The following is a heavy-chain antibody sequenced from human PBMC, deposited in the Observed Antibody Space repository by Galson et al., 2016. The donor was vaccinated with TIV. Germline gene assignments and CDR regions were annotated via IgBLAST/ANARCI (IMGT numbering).Heavy chain of an antibody. CDR3: TRDSWTSGYNSAWEAFDF. V-gene: IGHV4-61*01. D-gene: IGHD6-19*01. J-gene: IGHJ3*01. Sequence: ETLSLTCTVPGASVSSGNYYWTWIRQSPGKGLECMGYIFSSGSTKYNPSLKSRVTISADTSKNQFSLKLSSVTAADTAVYYCTRDSWTSGYNSAWEAFDFWGQGTMVTVSS. CDR1: GASVSSGNYY. CDR2: IFSSGST.